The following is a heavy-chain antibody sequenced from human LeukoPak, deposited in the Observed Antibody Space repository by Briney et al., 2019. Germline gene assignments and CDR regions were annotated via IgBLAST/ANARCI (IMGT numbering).Heavy chain of an antibody. V-gene: IGHV1-2*02. CDR1: GYTFTGYY. CDR2: INPNSGGT. J-gene: IGHJ4*02. D-gene: IGHD5-18*01. Sequence: ASVKVSCKASGYTFTGYYMHWVRQAPGRGLEWMGWINPNSGGTNYAQKFQDRVTMTRDTSISTAYMELSRLRSDDTAVYYCARGGAWIQLWLGDYWGQGTLVTVSS. CDR3: ARGGAWIQLWLGDY.